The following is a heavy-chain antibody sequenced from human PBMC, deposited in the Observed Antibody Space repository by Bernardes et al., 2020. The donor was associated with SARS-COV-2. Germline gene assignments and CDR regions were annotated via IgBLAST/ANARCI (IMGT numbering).Heavy chain of an antibody. D-gene: IGHD4-17*01. CDR3: AREGIAVTSYYCDF. CDR1: GYTFTGYN. CDR2: INPYSTGT. V-gene: IGHV1-2*06. Sequence: ASVKVSCKASGYTFTGYNIHWVRQAPGQGLEWMGRINPYSTGTKFAQKFQGRVTMTRDTSISTAYVELSRLRSDDTAVYYCAREGIAVTSYYCDFWGQGTLVTVSS. J-gene: IGHJ4*02.